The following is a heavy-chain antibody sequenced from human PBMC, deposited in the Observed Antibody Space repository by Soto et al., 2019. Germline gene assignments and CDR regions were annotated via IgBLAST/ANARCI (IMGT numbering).Heavy chain of an antibody. CDR2: IYHSGST. CDR1: GGSISSSNW. D-gene: IGHD3-22*01. V-gene: IGHV4-4*02. J-gene: IGHJ4*02. CDR3: ARSPAYYDSSGYYYLNFDY. Sequence: SETLSLTCAVSGGSISSSNWWSWVRQPPGKGLEWIGEIYHSGSTNYNPSLKSRVTISVDKSKNQFSLKLSSVTAADTAVYYCARSPAYYDSSGYYYLNFDYWGQGTLVTVSS.